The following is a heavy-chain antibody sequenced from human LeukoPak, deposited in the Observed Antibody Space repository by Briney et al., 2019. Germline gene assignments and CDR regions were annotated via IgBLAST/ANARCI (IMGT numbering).Heavy chain of an antibody. CDR3: ARGSGDYDILTGYYNPPSGFDY. CDR2: INHSGST. CDR1: GGSFSGYY. Sequence: SETLSLTCAVYGGSFSGYYWSWIRQPPGKGLEWIGEINHSGSTNYNLSLKSRVTISADTSKKQFSLKLSSVTAADTAVYYCARGSGDYDILTGYYNPPSGFDYWGQGTLVTVSS. D-gene: IGHD3-9*01. V-gene: IGHV4-34*01. J-gene: IGHJ4*02.